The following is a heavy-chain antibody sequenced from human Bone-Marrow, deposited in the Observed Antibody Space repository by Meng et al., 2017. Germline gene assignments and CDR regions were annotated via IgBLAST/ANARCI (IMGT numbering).Heavy chain of an antibody. J-gene: IGHJ4*02. V-gene: IGHV3-20*04. Sequence: GESLKISCAASGFTFDDYGMSWVRQAPGKGLEWVSGINWNGGSTGYADSVKGRFTISRDNSKNTLYLQMNSLRAEDTAVYYCAKGGYVSGSSYSPIDYWGQGTLVTVSS. CDR1: GFTFDDYG. D-gene: IGHD3-10*01. CDR2: INWNGGST. CDR3: AKGGYVSGSSYSPIDY.